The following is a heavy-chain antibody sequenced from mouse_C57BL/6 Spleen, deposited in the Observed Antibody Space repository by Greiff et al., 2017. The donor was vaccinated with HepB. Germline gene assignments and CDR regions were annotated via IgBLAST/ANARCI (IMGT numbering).Heavy chain of an antibody. D-gene: IGHD1-1*01. CDR2: INPNNGGT. CDR1: GYTFTDYY. J-gene: IGHJ1*03. CDR3: ARSNYYGSSYWYFDV. Sequence: VQLQQSGPELVKPGASVKISCKASGYTFTDYYMNWVKQSHGKSLEWIGDINPNNGGTSYNQKFKGKATWTVDKSSSTAYMELRSLTSEDSAVYYCARSNYYGSSYWYFDVWGTGTTVTVSS. V-gene: IGHV1-26*01.